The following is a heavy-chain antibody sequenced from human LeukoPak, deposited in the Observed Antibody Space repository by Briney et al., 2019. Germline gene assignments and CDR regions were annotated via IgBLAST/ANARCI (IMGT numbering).Heavy chain of an antibody. Sequence: SVKVSCKASGGTFNSYAISWVRQAPGQGLEWMGVIIPIFGTANYAQKFQGRVTITTDESTSTAYMELSSLRSEDTAVYYCASAYDSSGYYTLHDAFDIWGQGTMVTVSS. CDR1: GGTFNSYA. D-gene: IGHD3-22*01. CDR2: IIPIFGTA. V-gene: IGHV1-69*05. J-gene: IGHJ3*02. CDR3: ASAYDSSGYYTLHDAFDI.